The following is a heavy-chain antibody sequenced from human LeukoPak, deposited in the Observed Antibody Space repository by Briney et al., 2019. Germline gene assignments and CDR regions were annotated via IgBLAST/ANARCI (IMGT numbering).Heavy chain of an antibody. J-gene: IGHJ6*03. D-gene: IGHD1-26*01. V-gene: IGHV3-21*01. Sequence: GGSLRLSCAASGFSFSSYNMNWVRQTPGKGLEWVSSITSSSTYTFYADSVKGRFTISRDNARNSLYLQMNSLRTEDTAVYYCARDPYSGTYGDTYYYYMDVWGKGTTVTISS. CDR3: ARDPYSGTYGDTYYYYMDV. CDR2: ITSSSTYT. CDR1: GFSFSSYN.